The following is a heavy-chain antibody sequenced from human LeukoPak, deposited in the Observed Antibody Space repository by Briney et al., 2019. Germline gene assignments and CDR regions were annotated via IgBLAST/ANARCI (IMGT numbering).Heavy chain of an antibody. D-gene: IGHD6-13*01. CDR2: IYSGGST. V-gene: IGHV3-66*01. Sequence: PGGSLRHSCAASGFTVSSNYMNWVRQAPGKGLERVSVIYSGGSTYYVDSVKGRFTISRDNSKNTLYLQMNSLRAEDTAMYFCARSKPPAVKDYYGLDVWGQGTTVTVSS. CDR3: ARSKPPAVKDYYGLDV. J-gene: IGHJ6*02. CDR1: GFTVSSNY.